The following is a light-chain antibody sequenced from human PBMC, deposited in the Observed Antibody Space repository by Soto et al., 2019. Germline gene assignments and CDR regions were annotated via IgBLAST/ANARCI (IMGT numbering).Light chain of an antibody. J-gene: IGLJ3*02. CDR2: DVI. Sequence: QSALTQPRSVSGSPGHSVTISCTGTSSDIGSYDYVSWYQQYQGQAPKLIIYDVIKRPSGVPDRFSGSKSGNTASLTISGLQIDDEADYYCCSYVGRYSWLFGGGTKLTVL. V-gene: IGLV2-11*01. CDR3: CSYVGRYSWL. CDR1: SSDIGSYDY.